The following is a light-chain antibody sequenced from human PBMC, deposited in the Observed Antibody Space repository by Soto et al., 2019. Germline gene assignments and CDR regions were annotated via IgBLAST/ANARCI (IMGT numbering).Light chain of an antibody. Sequence: QSVLTQPPSASGSPGQSVTISCTGTSSDVGGYNYVSWYQQHPGKATKLMIYEVNKRPSGVPDRFSGSQSGNTASLTVSGLQAEDEADYYCSSHASSNSYVFGTGAKVTVL. V-gene: IGLV2-8*01. CDR3: SSHASSNSYV. J-gene: IGLJ1*01. CDR2: EVN. CDR1: SSDVGGYNY.